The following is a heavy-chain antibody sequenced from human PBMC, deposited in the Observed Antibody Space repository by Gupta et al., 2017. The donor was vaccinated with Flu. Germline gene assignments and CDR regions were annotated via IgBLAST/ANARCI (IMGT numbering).Heavy chain of an antibody. CDR3: ARLVRHSSGWSGVGAFDI. CDR1: GGSISSSSYY. CDR2: IYHSGST. J-gene: IGHJ3*02. Sequence: QLQLQESGPGLVKPSETLSLTCTVSGGSISSSSYYWGWIRQPPGKGLEWIGSIYHSGSTYYNPSLKSRVTISVDTSKNQFSLKLSSVTAADTAVYYCARLVRHSSGWSGVGAFDIWGQGTMVTVSS. V-gene: IGHV4-39*01. D-gene: IGHD6-19*01.